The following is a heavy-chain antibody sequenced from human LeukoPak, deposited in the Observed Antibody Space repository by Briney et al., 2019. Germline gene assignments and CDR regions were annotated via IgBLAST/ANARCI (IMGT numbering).Heavy chain of an antibody. V-gene: IGHV3-23*01. J-gene: IGHJ5*02. CDR2: ISGNGVTP. CDR3: VKGHYHPFDP. CDR1: GFIFSDYA. Sequence: PGGSLRLSCAASGFIFSDYAMSWVRQAPGKGPEWVAAISGNGVTPFYADSMKGRFTVSRDNSRNTLYLQITRLSADDTAVYYCVKGHYHPFDPWGQGTRVTVSS. D-gene: IGHD3-10*01.